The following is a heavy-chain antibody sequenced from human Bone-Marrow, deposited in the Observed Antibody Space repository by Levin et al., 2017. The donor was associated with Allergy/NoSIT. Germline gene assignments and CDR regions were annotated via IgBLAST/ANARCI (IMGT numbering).Heavy chain of an antibody. CDR1: GFTFRTYG. J-gene: IGHJ4*02. CDR2: IWYDGSNE. V-gene: IGHV3-33*07. D-gene: IGHD2-21*02. CDR3: ASGGCGGDCTCFDY. Sequence: GGSLRLSCAASGFTFRTYGMYWVRQAPGKGLDWVAAIWYDGSNEYYADSVKGRFTISRDNSKNTVYLQMNSLRAEDTALYYCASGGCGGDCTCFDYWGRGTLVTVSS.